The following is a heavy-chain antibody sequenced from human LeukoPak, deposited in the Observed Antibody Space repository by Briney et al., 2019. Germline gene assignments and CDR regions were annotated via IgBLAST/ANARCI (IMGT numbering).Heavy chain of an antibody. CDR2: IHSGGST. J-gene: IGHJ4*02. D-gene: IGHD3-16*02. CDR1: GFSVTSHY. Sequence: GGSLRLSCAASGFSVTSHYMSWVRQAPGKGLEWVSVIHSGGSTYDADSVKGRFTISRDNSKNTLYLQMNSLRAEDTAVYYCAREGAYDYVWGSYRLFDYWGQGTLVTVSS. CDR3: AREGAYDYVWGSYRLFDY. V-gene: IGHV3-66*02.